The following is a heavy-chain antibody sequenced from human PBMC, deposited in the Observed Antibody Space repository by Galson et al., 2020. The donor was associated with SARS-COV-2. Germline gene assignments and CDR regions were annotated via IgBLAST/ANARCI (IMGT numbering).Heavy chain of an antibody. CDR3: ARDGARGDYVWGSYRSTSDAFDI. V-gene: IGHV1-46*03. Sequence: ASVKVSCKASGYTFTSYYMHWVRQAPGQGLEWMGIINPSGGSTSYAQKFQGRVTMTRDTSTSTVYMELSSLRSEDTAVYYCARDGARGDYVWGSYRSTSDAFDIWGQGTMATVSS. D-gene: IGHD3-16*02. CDR2: INPSGGST. CDR1: GYTFTSYY. J-gene: IGHJ3*02.